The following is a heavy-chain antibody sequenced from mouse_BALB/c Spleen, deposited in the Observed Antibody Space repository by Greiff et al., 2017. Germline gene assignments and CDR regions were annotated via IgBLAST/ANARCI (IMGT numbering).Heavy chain of an antibody. CDR1: GDSITSGY. J-gene: IGHJ4*01. V-gene: IGHV3-8*02. Sequence: EVQLQESGPSLVKPSQTLSLTCSVTGDSITSGYWNWIRKFPGNKLEYMGYISYSGSTYYYPSLKSRISITRDTSKNQYYLQLNSVTTEDTATYYCAREGNYEGVYAMDYWGQGTSVTVSS. CDR2: ISYSGST. D-gene: IGHD2-1*01. CDR3: AREGNYEGVYAMDY.